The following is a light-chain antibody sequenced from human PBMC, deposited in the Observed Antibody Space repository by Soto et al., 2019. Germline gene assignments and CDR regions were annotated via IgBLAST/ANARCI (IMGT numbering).Light chain of an antibody. V-gene: IGLV2-8*01. Sequence: QSALTQPPSASGSPGQSVTISCTGTSSDIGIYDFVSWYQQHPGKAPKLLIYEVAKRPSGVPDRFSGSKSGNTASLTVSDLQTDDADDYYCSAYAGTSDLGVFGGGTKLTVL. CDR1: SSDIGIYDF. J-gene: IGLJ3*02. CDR3: SAYAGTSDLGV. CDR2: EVA.